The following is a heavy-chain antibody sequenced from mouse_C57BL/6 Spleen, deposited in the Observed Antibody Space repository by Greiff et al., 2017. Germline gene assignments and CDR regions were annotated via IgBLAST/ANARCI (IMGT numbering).Heavy chain of an antibody. V-gene: IGHV1-80*01. CDR1: GYAFSSYW. D-gene: IGHD2-3*01. CDR3: ARSGDGYYSYAMDY. CDR2: IYPGDGDT. J-gene: IGHJ4*01. Sequence: VQLQQSGAELVKPGASVKISCKASGYAFSSYWMNWVKQRPGKGLAWIGQIYPGDGDTNYNGKFKGKATLTADKSSSTAYMQLSSLTSEDSAVYFCARSGDGYYSYAMDYWGQGTSVTVSS.